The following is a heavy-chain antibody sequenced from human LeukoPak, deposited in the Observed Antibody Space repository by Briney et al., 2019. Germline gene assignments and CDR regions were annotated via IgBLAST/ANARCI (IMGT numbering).Heavy chain of an antibody. J-gene: IGHJ4*02. CDR2: ISGSGGST. CDR1: GFSFTSYA. D-gene: IGHD3-22*01. V-gene: IGHV3-23*01. Sequence: GGSLRLPCAASGFSFTSYAMSWVRQAPGKGLEWVSTISGSGGSTFYADSVKGRFTISRDNSKNTLYMQVNSLRVEDTAVYYCAKDRGWLVDYWGQGTLVTVSS. CDR3: AKDRGWLVDY.